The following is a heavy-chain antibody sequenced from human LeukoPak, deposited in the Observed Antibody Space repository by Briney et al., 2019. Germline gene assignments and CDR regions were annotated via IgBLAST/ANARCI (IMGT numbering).Heavy chain of an antibody. J-gene: IGHJ4*02. CDR3: ARDYWWNYDY. V-gene: IGHV3-30-3*01. Sequence: GGSLRLSCAASGFTFSDYAMHWVRQAPGKGLEWVAVISKDGSDKYYPGSVRGRFTISRDNSKNTIYLQMDSLRAGDTAIYYCARDYWWNYDYWGQGTLVTVSS. D-gene: IGHD1-7*01. CDR2: ISKDGSDK. CDR1: GFTFSDYA.